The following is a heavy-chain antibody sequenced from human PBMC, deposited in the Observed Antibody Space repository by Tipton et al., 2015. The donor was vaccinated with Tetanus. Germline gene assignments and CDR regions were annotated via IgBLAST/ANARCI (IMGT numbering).Heavy chain of an antibody. J-gene: IGHJ5*02. CDR2: IYYSGST. CDR3: ARDYYYGSGSYYSWFDP. V-gene: IGHV4-59*01. D-gene: IGHD3-10*01. CDR1: GGSISSYY. Sequence: TLSLTCTVSGGSISSYYWSWIRQPPGKGLEWSGYIYYSGSTNYNPSLKSRVTISVDTSKNQFSLKLSSVTAADTAVYYCARDYYYGSGSYYSWFDPWGQGTLVTVSS.